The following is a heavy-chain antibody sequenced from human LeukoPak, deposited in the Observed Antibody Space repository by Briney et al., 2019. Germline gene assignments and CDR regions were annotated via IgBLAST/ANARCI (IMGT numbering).Heavy chain of an antibody. CDR1: GYTFTSYG. V-gene: IGHV1-18*01. J-gene: IGHJ3*02. CDR2: ISAYNGNT. D-gene: IGHD6-13*01. CDR3: ARGAIAAASTHLDAFDI. Sequence: GASVKVSCKASGYTFTSYGISWVRQAPGQGLEWMGWISAYNGNTNYAQKLQGRVTMTTDTSTSTAYMELRSPRSDDTAVYYCARGAIAAASTHLDAFDIWGQGTMVTVSS.